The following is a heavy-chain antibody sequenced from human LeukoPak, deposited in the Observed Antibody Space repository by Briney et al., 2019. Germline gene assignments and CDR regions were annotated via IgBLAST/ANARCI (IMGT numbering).Heavy chain of an antibody. CDR2: IYYTGNT. D-gene: IGHD2-21*01. CDR3: ARHSKTAFGERAFDY. CDR1: GGSISSHY. V-gene: IGHV4-59*08. J-gene: IGHJ4*02. Sequence: PSETLSLTCTVSGGSISSHYWSWIRQPPGKDLEWIGYIYYTGNTDYNPSLKSRATLSVDTSKNQFSLKLSSLAAADTAVYYCARHSKTAFGERAFDYWGQGVLVTVSS.